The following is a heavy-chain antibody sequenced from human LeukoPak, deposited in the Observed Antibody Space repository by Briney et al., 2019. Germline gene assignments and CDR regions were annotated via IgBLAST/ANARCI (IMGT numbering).Heavy chain of an antibody. V-gene: IGHV4-59*12. CDR3: AREDWNYPPDY. CDR2: IYYSGST. J-gene: IGHJ4*02. Sequence: SETLSLTCTVSGGSISSYYWSWIRQPPGKGLEWIGYIYYSGSTNYNPSLKSRVTISVDTSKNQFSLKLSSVTAADTAVYYCAREDWNYPPDYWGQGTLVTVSS. CDR1: GGSISSYY. D-gene: IGHD1-7*01.